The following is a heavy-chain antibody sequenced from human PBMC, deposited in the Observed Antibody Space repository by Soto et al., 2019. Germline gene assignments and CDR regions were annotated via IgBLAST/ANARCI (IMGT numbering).Heavy chain of an antibody. CDR1: GFTFSSYS. CDR3: ARGYDFWSGYYTGPDY. J-gene: IGHJ4*02. CDR2: ISSSSSYI. D-gene: IGHD3-3*01. Sequence: KPGGSLRLSCAASGFTFSSYSMNWVRQAPGKGLEWVSSISSSSSYIYYADSVKGRFTISRDNAKNSLYLQMNSLRAEDTAVYYCARGYDFWSGYYTGPDYWGQGTLVTVSS. V-gene: IGHV3-21*01.